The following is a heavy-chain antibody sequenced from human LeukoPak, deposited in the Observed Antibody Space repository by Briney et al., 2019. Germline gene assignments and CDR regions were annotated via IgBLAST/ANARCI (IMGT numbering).Heavy chain of an antibody. CDR1: GFIFSNYD. D-gene: IGHD5-24*01. V-gene: IGHV3-21*01. CDR3: ARDRGYYFDY. Sequence: GGSPRLSCAASGFIFSNYDMNWVRQAPGKGLEWVSSISSSSSYINSVDSVKGRFTISRDNAKNSLYLQMNSLRAEDTAVYYCARDRGYYFDYWGQGAVVTVSS. J-gene: IGHJ4*02. CDR2: ISSSSSYI.